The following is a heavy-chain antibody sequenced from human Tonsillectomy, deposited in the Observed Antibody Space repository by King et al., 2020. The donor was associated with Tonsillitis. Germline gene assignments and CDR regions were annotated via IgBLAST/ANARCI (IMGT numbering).Heavy chain of an antibody. Sequence: VQLVESGGGVVQPGGSLSISCAASGFTFSNYGMHWVRQAPGKGLEWVAFIQYDGSNKYYPDYVKGRFTISRDSSKNMLYLQMNNLRAEDTAVYFCAKGSQSSGYYPYYLDYWGQGTLVSVSS. D-gene: IGHD3-22*01. CDR2: IQYDGSNK. CDR3: AKGSQSSGYYPYYLDY. J-gene: IGHJ4*02. CDR1: GFTFSNYG. V-gene: IGHV3-30*02.